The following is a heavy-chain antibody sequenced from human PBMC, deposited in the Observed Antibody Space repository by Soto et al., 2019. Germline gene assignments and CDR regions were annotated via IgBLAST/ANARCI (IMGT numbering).Heavy chain of an antibody. Sequence: TGGSLRLSCAASGFPFRDYAFHWVRQPPGKGLEWVAVLSYDGSEKYYGDSVKGRFTISRDNAKNMLYLQLSSLRAEDTAVYYCARGQLVNPGYYYGMDIWGQGTTVTVSS. CDR1: GFPFRDYA. J-gene: IGHJ6*02. D-gene: IGHD3-22*01. V-gene: IGHV3-33*01. CDR2: LSYDGSEK. CDR3: ARGQLVNPGYYYGMDI.